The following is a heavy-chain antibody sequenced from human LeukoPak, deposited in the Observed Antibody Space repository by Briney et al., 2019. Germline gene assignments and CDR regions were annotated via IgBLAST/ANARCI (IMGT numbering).Heavy chain of an antibody. CDR3: ARDHDVVVPAATLGIDY. V-gene: IGHV3-21*01. CDR2: ISSSSSYI. D-gene: IGHD2-2*01. CDR1: GFTFSSYS. J-gene: IGHJ4*02. Sequence: GGSLRLSCAASGFTFSSYSMNWVRQAPGKGLEWVSSISSSSSYIYYADSVKGRFTISRDNAKNSLYLQMNSLRAEDTAVYYCARDHDVVVPAATLGIDYWGQGTLVTVSS.